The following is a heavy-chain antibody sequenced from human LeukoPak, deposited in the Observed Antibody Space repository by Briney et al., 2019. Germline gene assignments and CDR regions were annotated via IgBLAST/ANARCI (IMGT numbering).Heavy chain of an antibody. D-gene: IGHD5-18*01. Sequence: GRSLRLSCAASGFTFRSYGMHWVRQAPGKGLEWVAVISYDGSNKYYADSVKGRFTISRDNSKNTLYLQMNSLRAEDTAVYYCTAGGGTAMVIDYRGQGTLVTVSS. J-gene: IGHJ4*02. CDR2: ISYDGSNK. CDR3: TAGGGTAMVIDY. V-gene: IGHV3-30*03. CDR1: GFTFRSYG.